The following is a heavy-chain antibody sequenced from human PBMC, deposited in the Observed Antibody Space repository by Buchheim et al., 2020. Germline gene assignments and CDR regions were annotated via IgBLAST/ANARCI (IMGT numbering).Heavy chain of an antibody. D-gene: IGHD6-13*01. V-gene: IGHV3-48*04. Sequence: EVQLVESGGGLVRPGGSLRLSCAASGFSLSSYSMNWVRQAPGKGLEWLSYISSSGSTIYYADSVKGRFTISRDNAKNSLYLQMNSLRAEDTAVYYCARGPARYSSSWYLDYWGQGTL. CDR3: ARGPARYSSSWYLDY. CDR2: ISSSGSTI. J-gene: IGHJ4*02. CDR1: GFSLSSYS.